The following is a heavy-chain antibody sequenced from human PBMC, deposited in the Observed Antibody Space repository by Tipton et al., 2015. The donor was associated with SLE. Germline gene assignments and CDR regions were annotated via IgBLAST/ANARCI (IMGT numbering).Heavy chain of an antibody. CDR2: ISYDGGTI. Sequence: SLRLSCAASGFTFSSYALHWVRQAPGKGLEWVAVISYDGGTIYYADSVKGRFTIYRANSNNTLFLRVNSLRAEDAARYFCARLRAARGFDYWGQGALVSVSS. CDR1: GFTFSSYA. CDR3: ARLRAARGFDY. D-gene: IGHD5-12*01. V-gene: IGHV3-30*04. J-gene: IGHJ4*02.